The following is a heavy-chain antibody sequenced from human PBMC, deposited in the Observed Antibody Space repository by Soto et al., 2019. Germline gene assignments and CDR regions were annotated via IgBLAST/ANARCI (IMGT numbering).Heavy chain of an antibody. CDR3: ARLISGTYSDWFDP. CDR2: ISADNAKT. Sequence: QVQLVQSGAEVKKPGASVKVSCKASGYTFTRYGITWVRQAPGQGLEWMGWISADNAKTKYAQKIEGRVTMTTDTSTSTAYVELRSLRSDDTAVHYCARLISGTYSDWFDPWGQGTLVTVSS. CDR1: GYTFTRYG. D-gene: IGHD1-26*01. V-gene: IGHV1-18*04. J-gene: IGHJ5*02.